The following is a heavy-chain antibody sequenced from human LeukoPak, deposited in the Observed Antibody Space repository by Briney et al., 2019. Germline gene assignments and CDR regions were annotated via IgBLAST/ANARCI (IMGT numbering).Heavy chain of an antibody. D-gene: IGHD3-16*01. J-gene: IGHJ3*02. Sequence: GGSLRLSCAASGFTVSSNYMTWVRQAPGKGLEWVSVIYSDDTTYHADSVKGRFTISRHNSKNTLYLQMNTLRAEDTAVYYCAKDREYSYVYDAFDIWGQGTLVTVSS. CDR1: GFTVSSNY. CDR2: IYSDDTT. CDR3: AKDREYSYVYDAFDI. V-gene: IGHV3-53*01.